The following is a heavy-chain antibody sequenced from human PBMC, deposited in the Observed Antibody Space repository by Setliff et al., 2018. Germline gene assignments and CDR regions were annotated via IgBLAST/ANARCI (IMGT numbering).Heavy chain of an antibody. CDR2: IYTSGST. CDR3: ARARDTSGYFQDYFYF. D-gene: IGHD3-22*01. Sequence: SETLSLTCTVSGGSISSYYWSWIRQPAGKGLEWIGRIYTSGSTNYNPSLKSRVTMSVDTSKNQFSLKLSSVTAADTAVYYCARARDTSGYFQDYFYFWGQGTLVTVSS. CDR1: GGSISSYY. V-gene: IGHV4-4*07. J-gene: IGHJ4*02.